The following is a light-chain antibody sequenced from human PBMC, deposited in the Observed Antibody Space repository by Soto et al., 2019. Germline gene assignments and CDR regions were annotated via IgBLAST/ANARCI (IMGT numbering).Light chain of an antibody. CDR3: QQRSNWPIT. Sequence: ILMTQSPDTLSVSPGERATLSCRASQSVSIDLAWYQQTPGQAPRLLIYGASNRATGIPDRFSGSGSGTDCTLTISSLEPEDFEVYYCQQRSNWPITFGQGTRLEIK. CDR1: QSVSID. J-gene: IGKJ5*01. V-gene: IGKV3-11*01. CDR2: GAS.